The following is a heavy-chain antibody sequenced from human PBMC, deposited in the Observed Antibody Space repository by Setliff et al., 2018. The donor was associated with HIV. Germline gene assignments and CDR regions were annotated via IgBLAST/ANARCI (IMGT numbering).Heavy chain of an antibody. Sequence: ASVKVSCKASGYTFTSYYMHWVRQAPGQGLEWMGIINPSGGSTSYAQKFQGRVTMTRDTSTDTAYMELSSLRPENTAVYYCATRIRDGHRGYGYFDFWGQGTLVTVSS. CDR1: GYTFTSYY. D-gene: IGHD5-12*01. CDR3: ATRIRDGHRGYGYFDF. J-gene: IGHJ4*02. CDR2: INPSGGST. V-gene: IGHV1-46*01.